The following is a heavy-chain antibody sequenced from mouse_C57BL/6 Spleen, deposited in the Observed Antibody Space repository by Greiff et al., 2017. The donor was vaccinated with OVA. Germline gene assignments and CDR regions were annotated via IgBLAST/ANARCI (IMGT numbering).Heavy chain of an antibody. Sequence: VQLQQSGAELARPGASVNLSCKASGYTFTSYGISWVKQRTGQGLEWIGEIYPRSGNTYYNEKFKGKATLTADKSSSTAYMELRSLTSEDSAVYFCARKGASYEGAMDYWGQGTSVTVSS. CDR1: GYTFTSYG. CDR3: ARKGASYEGAMDY. J-gene: IGHJ4*01. D-gene: IGHD1-1*01. V-gene: IGHV1-81*01. CDR2: IYPRSGNT.